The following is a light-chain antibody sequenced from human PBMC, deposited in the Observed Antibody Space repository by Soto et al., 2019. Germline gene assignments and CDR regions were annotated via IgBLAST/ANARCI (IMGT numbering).Light chain of an antibody. CDR1: QGIRSY. CDR3: QQFNIYPRT. Sequence: IQLTQSPSSLSASVGDRVTITCRASQGIRSYLAWYQQKPGKAPKLLIYAASALQGGVSSRFSGSGSGTDFTLTISSLQPEDYATYYCQQFNIYPRTFGPGTKVDI. V-gene: IGKV1-9*01. J-gene: IGKJ3*01. CDR2: AAS.